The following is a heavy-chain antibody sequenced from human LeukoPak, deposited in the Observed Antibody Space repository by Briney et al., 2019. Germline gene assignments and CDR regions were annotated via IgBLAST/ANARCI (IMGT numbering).Heavy chain of an antibody. CDR3: ARVLYGSRVNVIDS. CDR1: GFTFSNYW. Sequence: PGGSLRLPCAASGFTFSNYWINWVRQAPGKGLEWVANMNEYGSEKYYVDSVRGRFTISRDNAENSLFLHMNSLRVEDTAVYRCARVLYGSRVNVIDSWGPGTLVTVSS. J-gene: IGHJ4*02. V-gene: IGHV3-7*01. CDR2: MNEYGSEK. D-gene: IGHD2-2*01.